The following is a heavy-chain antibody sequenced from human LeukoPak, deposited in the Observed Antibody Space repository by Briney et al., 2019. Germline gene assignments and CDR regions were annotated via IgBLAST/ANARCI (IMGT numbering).Heavy chain of an antibody. V-gene: IGHV3-74*01. CDR1: GFTLRGLW. Sequence: GGSLRLSCAPSGFTLRGLWMDSVGQAPEKGLVWVSRINSDGSSTSYAGSVKGRFTISRDNAKTTMYLQMNSLRAENTAVYYCARGAGALMDVCGQGTTVTVSS. D-gene: IGHD3-10*01. CDR3: ARGAGALMDV. J-gene: IGHJ6*02. CDR2: INSDGSST.